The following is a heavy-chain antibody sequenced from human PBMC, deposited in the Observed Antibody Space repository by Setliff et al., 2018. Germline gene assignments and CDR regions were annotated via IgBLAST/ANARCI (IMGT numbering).Heavy chain of an antibody. V-gene: IGHV1-69*05. D-gene: IGHD3-10*01. J-gene: IGHJ6*03. CDR2: TIPSFGST. CDR1: GGTFRSYG. CDR3: AREGVDTRSSTGYRYYMDV. Sequence: SVKVSCKASGGTFRSYGISWVRQAPGQGLEWMGGTIPSFGSTNYAQKFQDRVTIITDESTSTAYMELSSLRTEDTAVYYCAREGVDTRSSTGYRYYMDVWGKGATVTVSS.